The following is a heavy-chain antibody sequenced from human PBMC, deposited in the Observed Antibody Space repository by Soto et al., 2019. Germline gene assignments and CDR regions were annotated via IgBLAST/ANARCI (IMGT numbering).Heavy chain of an antibody. D-gene: IGHD2-2*02. V-gene: IGHV3-30-3*01. Sequence: PGGSLRLSCAASAFTFSSYPMHWVRQAPGKGLEWVAVISYDGSSKYYADSVKGRFTISRDNSKNTLYLQMNSLRAEDTAVYYCARDRGIVVVTAAIHYYYYGMEGWGQGPTVT. CDR1: AFTFSSYP. J-gene: IGHJ6*02. CDR3: ARDRGIVVVTAAIHYYYYGMEG. CDR2: ISYDGSSK.